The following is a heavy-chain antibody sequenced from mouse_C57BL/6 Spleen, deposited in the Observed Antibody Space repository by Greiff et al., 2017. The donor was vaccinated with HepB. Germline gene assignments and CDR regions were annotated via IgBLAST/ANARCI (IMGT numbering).Heavy chain of an antibody. CDR2: INPSSGYT. V-gene: IGHV1-4*01. CDR1: GYTFTSYT. Sequence: QVQLQQSGAELARPGASVKMSCKASGYTFTSYTMHWVKQRPGQGLEWIGYINPSSGYTKYNQKFKDKATLTADKSSSTAYMQLSRLTSEDSAVYYCARSDGNFAMDYWGQGTSVTVSS. D-gene: IGHD2-1*01. J-gene: IGHJ4*01. CDR3: ARSDGNFAMDY.